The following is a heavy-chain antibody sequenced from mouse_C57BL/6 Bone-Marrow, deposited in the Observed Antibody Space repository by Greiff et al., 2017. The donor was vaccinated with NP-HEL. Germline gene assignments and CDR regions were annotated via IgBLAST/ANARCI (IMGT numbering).Heavy chain of an antibody. CDR3: ARDGHYYGSTSYYAMDY. V-gene: IGHV5-4*01. D-gene: IGHD1-1*01. J-gene: IGHJ4*01. CDR2: ISDGGSYT. Sequence: EVQVVESGGGLVKPGGSLKLSCAASGFTFSSYAMSWVRQTPEKRLEWVATISDGGSYTYYPDNVKGRFTISRDNAKNNLYLQMSHLKSEDTAMYYCARDGHYYGSTSYYAMDYWGQGTSVTVSS. CDR1: GFTFSSYA.